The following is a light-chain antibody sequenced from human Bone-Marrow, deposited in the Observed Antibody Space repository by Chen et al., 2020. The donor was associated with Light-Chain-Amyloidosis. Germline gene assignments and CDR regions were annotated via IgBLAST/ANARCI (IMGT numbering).Light chain of an antibody. Sequence: NFMLTQPHSVSESPGKTVILSCTRSSGSIATNYVQWYQQRPGSSPTTVIYEDDQIPSGVPDRFSGSIDRSSNSASLTISGLKTEDEADYYCQSYQGSSQGVFGGGTKLTVL. CDR1: SGSIATNY. V-gene: IGLV6-57*01. J-gene: IGLJ3*02. CDR2: EDD. CDR3: QSYQGSSQGV.